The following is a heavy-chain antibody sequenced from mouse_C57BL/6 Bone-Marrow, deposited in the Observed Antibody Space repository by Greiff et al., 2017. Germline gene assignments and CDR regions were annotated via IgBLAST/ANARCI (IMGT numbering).Heavy chain of an antibody. Sequence: VQLQQSGAELARPGASVKLSCKASGYTFTSYGISWVKQRTGQGLEWIGEIYPRSGNTYYNEKFKGKATLTADKSSSTAYMELRSLTSEDSAVYFCARDYYGSSYWAWFAYWGQGTLVTVSA. CDR1: GYTFTSYG. CDR3: ARDYYGSSYWAWFAY. CDR2: IYPRSGNT. V-gene: IGHV1-81*01. J-gene: IGHJ3*01. D-gene: IGHD1-1*01.